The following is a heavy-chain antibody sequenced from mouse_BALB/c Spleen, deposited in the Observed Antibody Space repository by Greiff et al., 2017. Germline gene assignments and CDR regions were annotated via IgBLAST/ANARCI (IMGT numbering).Heavy chain of an antibody. D-gene: IGHD2-4*01. Sequence: DVMLVESGGDLVKPGGSLKLSCAASGFTFSSYGMSWVRQTPDKRLEWVATISSGGSYTYYPDSVKGRFTISRDNAKNTLYLQMSSLKSEDTAMYYCARQYDYDGVYAMDYWGQGTSVTVSS. CDR3: ARQYDYDGVYAMDY. V-gene: IGHV5-6*02. CDR2: ISSGGSYT. J-gene: IGHJ4*01. CDR1: GFTFSSYG.